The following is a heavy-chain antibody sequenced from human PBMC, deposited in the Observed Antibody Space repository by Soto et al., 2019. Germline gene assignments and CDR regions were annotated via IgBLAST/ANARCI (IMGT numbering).Heavy chain of an antibody. J-gene: IGHJ6*02. V-gene: IGHV4-34*01. CDR2: INHSGST. D-gene: IGHD1-26*01. Sequence: SETLSLTCAVYGGSFSGYYWSWIRQPPGKGLEWIGEINHSGSTNYNPSLKSRVTISVDTSKNQFSLKLSSVTAADTAVYYCARGFFWELLTLHYHYGMEVGGQGRTVT. CDR1: GGSFSGYY. CDR3: ARGFFWELLTLHYHYGMEV.